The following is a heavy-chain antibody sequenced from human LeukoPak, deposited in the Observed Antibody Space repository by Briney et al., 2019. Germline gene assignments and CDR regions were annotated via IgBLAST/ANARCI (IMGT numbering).Heavy chain of an antibody. Sequence: GSLRLSCAASGFTFSSYSMNWVRQAPGKGLEWVSSISSSGSYIYYADSVKGRFTISRDNAKNSLYLQMNSLRVEDTAVYYCASVYDSSGYSIDYWGQGTLVTVSS. D-gene: IGHD3-22*01. CDR1: GFTFSSYS. CDR3: ASVYDSSGYSIDY. J-gene: IGHJ4*02. CDR2: ISSSGSYI. V-gene: IGHV3-21*01.